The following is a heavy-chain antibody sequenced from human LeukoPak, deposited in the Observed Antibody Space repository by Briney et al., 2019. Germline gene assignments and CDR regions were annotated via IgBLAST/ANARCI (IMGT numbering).Heavy chain of an antibody. Sequence: GGSLRLSCAASGFTFSDYYMSWIRQAPGKGLEWVSAISGSGGSTYYADSVKGRFTISRDNSKNTLYLQMNSLRAEDTAVYYCAKDLQVFENIVVVVAALAFDIWGQGTMVTVSS. CDR1: GFTFSDYY. CDR3: AKDLQVFENIVVVVAALAFDI. J-gene: IGHJ3*02. V-gene: IGHV3-23*01. CDR2: ISGSGGST. D-gene: IGHD2-15*01.